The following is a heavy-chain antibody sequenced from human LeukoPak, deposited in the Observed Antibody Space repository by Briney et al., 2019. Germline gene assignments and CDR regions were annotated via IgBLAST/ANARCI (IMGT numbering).Heavy chain of an antibody. D-gene: IGHD3-22*01. CDR2: INPNSGRT. V-gene: IGHV1-2*02. CDR3: ARGTYYDSSAYSGVRLFDY. CDR1: GYTFTGYY. J-gene: IGHJ4*02. Sequence: ASVKVSCKASGYTFTGYYMHWVRQAPGQGLEWVGWINPNSGRTNYAQKFQGRVTMTGDTSISTAYMELTRLTSDDTAVYYCARGTYYDSSAYSGVRLFDYWGQGTLVTVSS.